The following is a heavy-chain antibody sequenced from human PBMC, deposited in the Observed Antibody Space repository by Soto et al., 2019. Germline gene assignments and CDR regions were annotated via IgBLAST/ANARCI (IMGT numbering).Heavy chain of an antibody. J-gene: IGHJ3*02. CDR3: ARDLAAGHEYCSSTSCAYDAFDI. D-gene: IGHD2-2*01. CDR2: IIPILGIA. V-gene: IGHV1-69*04. Sequence: SVKVSCKASGGTFSSYTISWVRQAPGQGLEWMGRIIPILGIANYAQKFQGRVTITADKSTSTAFMELSSLRSEDTAVYYCARDLAAGHEYCSSTSCAYDAFDIWGQGTMVTVSS. CDR1: GGTFSSYT.